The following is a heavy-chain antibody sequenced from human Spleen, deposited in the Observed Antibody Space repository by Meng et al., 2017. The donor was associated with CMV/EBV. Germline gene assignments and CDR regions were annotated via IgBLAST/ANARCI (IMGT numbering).Heavy chain of an antibody. CDR1: GFTFSSYA. D-gene: IGHD2-15*01. Sequence: GGSLRLSCAASGFTFSSYAMHWVRQAPGKGLEWVSAISGGGANTFYAVSVKGRFTISRDNSKNTLYLQMNTLRAEDTAVYYCAKAVVSVYYYYGMDVWGHGTTVTVSS. CDR2: ISGGGANT. J-gene: IGHJ6*02. CDR3: AKAVVSVYYYYGMDV. V-gene: IGHV3-23*01.